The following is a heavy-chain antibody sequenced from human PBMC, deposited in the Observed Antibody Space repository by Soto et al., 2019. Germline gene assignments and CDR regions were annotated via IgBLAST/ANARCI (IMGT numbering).Heavy chain of an antibody. D-gene: IGHD5-12*01. V-gene: IGHV4-59*01. CDR1: TGSTNSFY. CDR3: ARSRDGYNLNPIDQ. J-gene: IGHJ4*02. Sequence: QDQLQVSGPGLVKPSATLSLSCTVSTGSTNSFYWSWIRQPPGKGLQWLGYFFYTGSTNHNPSLKSRVTISLDMSSNQFSLRLSSVTAADTAMYYCARSRDGYNLNPIDQWGQGLLVIVSS. CDR2: FFYTGST.